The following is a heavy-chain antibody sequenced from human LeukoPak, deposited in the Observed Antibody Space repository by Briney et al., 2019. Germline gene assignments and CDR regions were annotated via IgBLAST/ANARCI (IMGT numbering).Heavy chain of an antibody. Sequence: GGSLKLSCAASGFTFSGSAMHWVRQASGKGLEWVGRIRSKANSYATAYAASVKGRFTIPRDDSKNTAYLQTNSLKTEDTGVYYCTRHSSSWFHKWFDPWGQGTLVTVSS. V-gene: IGHV3-73*01. CDR3: TRHSSSWFHKWFDP. CDR2: IRSKANSYAT. J-gene: IGHJ5*02. CDR1: GFTFSGSA. D-gene: IGHD6-13*01.